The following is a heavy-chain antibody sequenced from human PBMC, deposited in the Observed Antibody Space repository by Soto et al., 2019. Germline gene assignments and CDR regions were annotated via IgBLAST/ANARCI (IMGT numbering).Heavy chain of an antibody. CDR3: ASSSFLRSGDLFHGLDV. CDR1: GGSISSYY. D-gene: IGHD3-10*01. Sequence: PSETLSLTCTVSGGSISSYYWSWIRQPPGKGLEWIGYIYYSGSTNYNPSLKSRVTISVDTSKNQFSLKLTSVTAEDTAVYFCASSSFLRSGDLFHGLDVWGQGTTVTVSS. CDR2: IYYSGST. V-gene: IGHV4-59*08. J-gene: IGHJ6*02.